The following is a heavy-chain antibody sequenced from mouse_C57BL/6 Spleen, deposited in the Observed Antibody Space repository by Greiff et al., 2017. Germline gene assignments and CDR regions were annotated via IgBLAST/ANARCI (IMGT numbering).Heavy chain of an antibody. CDR3: ARELGRDYAMDY. Sequence: QVQLQQPGAELVKPGASVKLSCKASGYTFTSYWMQWVKQRPGQGLEWIGEIDPSDSYTNYNQKFKGKATLTVDTSSSTAYMQLSSLTSEDSAVYYCARELGRDYAMDYWGQGTSVTVSS. CDR2: IDPSDSYT. CDR1: GYTFTSYW. J-gene: IGHJ4*01. V-gene: IGHV1-50*01. D-gene: IGHD4-1*01.